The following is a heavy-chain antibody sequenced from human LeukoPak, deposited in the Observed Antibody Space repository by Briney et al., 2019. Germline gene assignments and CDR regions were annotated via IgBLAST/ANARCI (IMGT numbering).Heavy chain of an antibody. CDR1: GFTFSSPT. CDR2: ISGTSTYI. Sequence: PGGSLRLSCVTSGFTFSSPTMNWVRQAPGKGLEWVSSISGTSTYIYYADSLKGRSTISRDNAKNSLYLQMSSLRAEDTALYYCARGENWFDPWGQGTLVTVSS. V-gene: IGHV3-21*01. CDR3: ARGENWFDP. J-gene: IGHJ5*02.